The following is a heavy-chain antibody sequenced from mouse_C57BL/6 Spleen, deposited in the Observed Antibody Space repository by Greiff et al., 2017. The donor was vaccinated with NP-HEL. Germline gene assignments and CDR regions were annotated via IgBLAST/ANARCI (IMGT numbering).Heavy chain of an antibody. CDR1: GYTFTSYW. J-gene: IGHJ1*03. CDR3: ARQSYWYFDV. V-gene: IGHV1-61*01. CDR2: IYPSDSET. Sequence: QVQLQQPGAELVRPGSSVKLSCKASGYTFTSYWMDWVKQRPGQGLEWIGNIYPSDSETHYNQKFKDKATLTVDKSSRTAYMQLSSLTSEDSAVYYCARQSYWYFDVWGTGTTVTVSS.